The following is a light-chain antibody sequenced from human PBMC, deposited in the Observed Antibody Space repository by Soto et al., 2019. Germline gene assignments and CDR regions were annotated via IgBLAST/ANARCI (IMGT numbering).Light chain of an antibody. Sequence: EIVLTQSPGTLSLSPGARAPLSCRASQSVSSNYLAWYQQKPGQAPRLLIYGASTRATGIPARFSGSGSGTEFTLTISSLQSEDFEIYYCQQYNNWPITFGQGTRLEI. V-gene: IGKV3-15*01. CDR3: QQYNNWPIT. J-gene: IGKJ5*01. CDR1: QSVSSN. CDR2: GAS.